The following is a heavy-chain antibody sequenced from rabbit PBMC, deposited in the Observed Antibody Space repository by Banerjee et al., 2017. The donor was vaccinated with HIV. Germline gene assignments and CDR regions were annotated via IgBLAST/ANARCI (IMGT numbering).Heavy chain of an antibody. CDR2: IYTGSSGST. CDR3: ARDLAAVTGWNFGL. D-gene: IGHD7-1*01. J-gene: IGHJ4*01. V-gene: IGHV1S45*01. CDR1: GFSFSSSDW. Sequence: QEQLEESGGDLVKPEGSLTLTCTASGFSFSSSDWICWVRQAPGKGLEWIACIYTGSSGSTYYASWAKGRFTISKTSSTTVTLQMTSLTAADTATYFCARDLAAVTGWNFGLWGPGTLVTVS.